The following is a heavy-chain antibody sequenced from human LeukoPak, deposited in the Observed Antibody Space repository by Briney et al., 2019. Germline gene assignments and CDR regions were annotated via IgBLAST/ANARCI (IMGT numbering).Heavy chain of an antibody. D-gene: IGHD2-2*01. Sequence: GGSLRLSCAVSGFTYSSYAMSWVRQAPGKGLEWVSSISGSGGSTYYADSVKGRFTISRDNSKNTLYLQMNSLRAEDTAVYYCAKGGLGCSSTSCFDYWGQGTLVTVSS. CDR2: ISGSGGST. CDR3: AKGGLGCSSTSCFDY. V-gene: IGHV3-23*01. CDR1: GFTYSSYA. J-gene: IGHJ4*02.